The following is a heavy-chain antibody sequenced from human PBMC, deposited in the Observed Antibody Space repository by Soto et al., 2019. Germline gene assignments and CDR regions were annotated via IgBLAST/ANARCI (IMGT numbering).Heavy chain of an antibody. CDR2: IVVGSGNT. J-gene: IGHJ4*02. Sequence: ASVKVSCKASGFTFTSSAMQWVRQARGQRLEWIGWIVVGSGNTNYAQKFQERVTITRGMSTSTAYMELSSLRSEDTAVYYCAATLAAAGSLGYFDYWGQGTLVTVSS. CDR1: GFTFTSSA. CDR3: AATLAAAGSLGYFDY. D-gene: IGHD6-13*01. V-gene: IGHV1-58*02.